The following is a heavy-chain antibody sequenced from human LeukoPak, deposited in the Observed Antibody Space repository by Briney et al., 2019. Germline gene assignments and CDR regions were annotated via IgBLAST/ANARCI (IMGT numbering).Heavy chain of an antibody. CDR2: IYTSGSP. D-gene: IGHD6-19*01. Sequence: SETLSLTCTVSGGSISSYYWSWIRQPAGKGLEWIGRIYTSGSPNYNPSPRSRVTISVDKSKNQFSLKLSSVTAADTAVYYCARGSSGWYYFDYWGQGTLVTVSS. CDR3: ARGSSGWYYFDY. J-gene: IGHJ4*02. V-gene: IGHV4-4*07. CDR1: GGSISSYY.